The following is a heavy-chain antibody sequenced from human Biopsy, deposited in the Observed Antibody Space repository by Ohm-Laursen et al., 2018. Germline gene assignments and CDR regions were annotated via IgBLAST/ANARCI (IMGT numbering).Heavy chain of an antibody. Sequence: ASVKVSCKVSGYTLTELSMHWVRQAPGKGLEWMGGFAPENGKTAYTQNFQARASMTEDTSTDTAYMELRSLRSEDTAVYYCAADINVWNVNYWGQGTQVTVSS. CDR2: FAPENGKT. J-gene: IGHJ4*02. CDR3: AADINVWNVNY. V-gene: IGHV1-24*01. D-gene: IGHD1-1*01. CDR1: GYTLTELS.